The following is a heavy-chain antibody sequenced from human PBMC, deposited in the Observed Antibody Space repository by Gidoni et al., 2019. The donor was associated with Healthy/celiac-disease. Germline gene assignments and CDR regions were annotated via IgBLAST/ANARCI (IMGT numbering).Heavy chain of an antibody. CDR3: AREGVVVVVAARYYFDY. CDR1: GGSISSSSYY. Sequence: QLQLQESGPGLVKPSETLSLTCTVFGGSISSSSYYWGWRRQPPGKGLEWIGSIYYSGSTYYNPSLKSRVTISVDTSKNQFSLKLSSVTAADTAVYYCAREGVVVVVAARYYFDYWGQGTLVTVSS. V-gene: IGHV4-39*07. CDR2: IYYSGST. J-gene: IGHJ4*02. D-gene: IGHD2-15*01.